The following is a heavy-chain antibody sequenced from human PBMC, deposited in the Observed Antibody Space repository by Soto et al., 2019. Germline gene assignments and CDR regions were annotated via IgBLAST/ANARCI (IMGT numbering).Heavy chain of an antibody. CDR1: GGSISSSSYY. CDR2: IYYSGST. V-gene: IGHV4-39*01. J-gene: IGHJ3*02. Sequence: SETLSLTCTVSGGSISSSSYYWGWIRQPPGKGLEWIGSIYYSGSTYYNPSLKSRVTISGDTAKNHFSRKLSSVTAADTAVYYCASMPTASERISPKVVTDAFDIWGQGTMVTVSS. CDR3: ASMPTASERISPKVVTDAFDI. D-gene: IGHD2-21*02.